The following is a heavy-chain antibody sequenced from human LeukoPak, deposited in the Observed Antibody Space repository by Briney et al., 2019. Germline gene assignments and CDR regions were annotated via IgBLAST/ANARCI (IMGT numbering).Heavy chain of an antibody. D-gene: IGHD2-2*01. CDR1: GFTFSNAW. J-gene: IGHJ4*02. Sequence: GGSLRLSCAASGFTFSNAWMSWVRQAPGRGLEWVGRIQCKTDGVTTDYAAPVKGRFSISRDDTKNKLHLQMNSLKTEATSVYYCTLISRDVVFWGEGTLVTVSS. V-gene: IGHV3-15*01. CDR2: IQCKTDGVTT. CDR3: TLISRDVVF.